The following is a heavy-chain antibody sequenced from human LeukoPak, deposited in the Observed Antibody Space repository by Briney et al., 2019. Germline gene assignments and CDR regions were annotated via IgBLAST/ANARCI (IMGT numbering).Heavy chain of an antibody. V-gene: IGHV4-59*12. CDR3: ARGYSSGWYGPEYSQH. Sequence: SETLSLTCTVSGGSISSYYWSWIRQPPGKGLEWIGYIYYSGSTNYNPSLKSRVTMSVDTSKNQFSLKLSSVTAADTAVYYCARGYSSGWYGPEYSQHWGQGTLVTVSS. CDR2: IYYSGST. J-gene: IGHJ1*01. CDR1: GGSISSYY. D-gene: IGHD6-19*01.